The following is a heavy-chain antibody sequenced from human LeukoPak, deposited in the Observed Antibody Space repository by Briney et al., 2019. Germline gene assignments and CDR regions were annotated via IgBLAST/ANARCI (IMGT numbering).Heavy chain of an antibody. CDR3: ARVWRYYDSSGYYYLSAFDI. J-gene: IGHJ3*02. CDR1: GFTFNSYS. D-gene: IGHD3-22*01. CDR2: ISSSSSYI. V-gene: IGHV3-21*04. Sequence: GGSLRLSCAASGFTFNSYSMNWVRQAPGKGLEWVSSISSSSSYIYYADSVKGRFTISRDNAKNSLYLQMNSLRAEDTAVYYCARVWRYYDSSGYYYLSAFDIWGQGTMVTVSS.